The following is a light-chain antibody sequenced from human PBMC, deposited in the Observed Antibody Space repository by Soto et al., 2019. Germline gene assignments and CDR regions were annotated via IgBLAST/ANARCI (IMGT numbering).Light chain of an antibody. J-gene: IGKJ5*01. CDR2: WAS. CDR3: QQYYSSTIT. Sequence: IVMTQTPDSLDVYLGGRASITSKSRQGVFYTSNSKKYLAWYQQKPGQPPKLLIKWASTRESGVPERFSGSGSETDFTLTISSLQAEDVAVYYCQQYYSSTITFGQGTRLEIK. CDR1: QGVFYTSNSKKY. V-gene: IGKV4-1*01.